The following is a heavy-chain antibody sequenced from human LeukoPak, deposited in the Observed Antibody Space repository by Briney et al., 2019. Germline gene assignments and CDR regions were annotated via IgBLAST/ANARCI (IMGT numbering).Heavy chain of an antibody. CDR3: ARDLVVGAWPHRGGPFDY. D-gene: IGHD1-26*01. CDR2: ISGSGGST. V-gene: IGHV3-23*01. Sequence: PGGSLRLSCAASGFTFSSYAMSWVRQAPGKGLEWVSAISGSGGSTYYADSVKGRFTISRDNSKNTLYLQMNSLRAEDTAVYYCARDLVVGAWPHRGGPFDYWGQGTLVTVSS. J-gene: IGHJ4*02. CDR1: GFTFSSYA.